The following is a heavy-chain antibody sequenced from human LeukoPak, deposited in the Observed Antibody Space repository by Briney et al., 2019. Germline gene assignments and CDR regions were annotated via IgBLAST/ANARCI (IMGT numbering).Heavy chain of an antibody. Sequence: ASVKVSCKASGGTFSSYAISWERQAPGQGLEWMGGIIPIFGTANYAQKFQGRVTITTDESTSTAYMELSSLRSEDTAVYYCARVLGYCSSTSCYFDYWGQGTLVTVSS. CDR3: ARVLGYCSSTSCYFDY. CDR2: IIPIFGTA. D-gene: IGHD2-2*01. J-gene: IGHJ4*02. CDR1: GGTFSSYA. V-gene: IGHV1-69*05.